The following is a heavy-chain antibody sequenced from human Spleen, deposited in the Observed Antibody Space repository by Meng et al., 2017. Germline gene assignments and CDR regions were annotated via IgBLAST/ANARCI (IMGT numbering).Heavy chain of an antibody. CDR3: AKGFRYSSGWSYFDY. CDR1: GFTFSSYC. CDR2: ISYDGRSE. V-gene: IGHV3-30*18. D-gene: IGHD6-19*01. Sequence: VQLVESGGGVVQPGRSLRLSCAASGFTFSSYCMHWVRQAPGKGLEWVAVISYDGRSEYYADSVKGRFTISRDNSKNTLYLQMNSLRPEDTAVYYCAKGFRYSSGWSYFDYWGQGTLVTVSS. J-gene: IGHJ4*02.